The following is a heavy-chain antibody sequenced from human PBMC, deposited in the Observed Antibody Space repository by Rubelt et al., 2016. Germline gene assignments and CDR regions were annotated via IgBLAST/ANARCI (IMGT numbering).Heavy chain of an antibody. CDR3: AARHGTQTYGAFDL. D-gene: IGHD6-13*01. Sequence: QEQLVQSGAEVRKPGASVSISCKPSGHNFIGYHIHWVRQAPGQGLEWMGIITSSGGSTSYAQKFKGRVAVTRDTLELNSLRPEDTAVYFCAARHGTQTYGAFDLWGQGTKVTVSS. CDR2: ITSSGGST. CDR1: GHNFIGYH. J-gene: IGHJ3*01. V-gene: IGHV1-46*01.